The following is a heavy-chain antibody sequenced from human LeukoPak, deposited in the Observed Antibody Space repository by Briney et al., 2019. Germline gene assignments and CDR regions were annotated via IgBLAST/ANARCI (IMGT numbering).Heavy chain of an antibody. Sequence: RGGSLQISCKGSGYRFTSYWMGGARQRTGKGLEGRGIIYPGDSDTRYSPSFQGQVTISADKSISTAYLQWSSLKASDTAMYYCARRSSSSWTPDYWGQGTLVTVGS. J-gene: IGHJ4*02. CDR2: IYPGDSDT. D-gene: IGHD6-13*01. V-gene: IGHV5-51*01. CDR1: GYRFTSYW. CDR3: ARRSSSSWTPDY.